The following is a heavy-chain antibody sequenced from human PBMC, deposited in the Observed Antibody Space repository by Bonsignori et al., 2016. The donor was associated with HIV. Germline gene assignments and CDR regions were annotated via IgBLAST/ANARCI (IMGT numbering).Heavy chain of an antibody. Sequence: RQPPGKGLEWVSYISSSSSTIYYADSVKGRFTISRDNAKNSLYLQMNSLRDEDTAVYYCARDPRGSYLDYYYYYMDVWGKGTTVTVSS. CDR2: ISSSSSTI. V-gene: IGHV3-48*02. D-gene: IGHD1-26*01. CDR3: ARDPRGSYLDYYYYYMDV. J-gene: IGHJ6*03.